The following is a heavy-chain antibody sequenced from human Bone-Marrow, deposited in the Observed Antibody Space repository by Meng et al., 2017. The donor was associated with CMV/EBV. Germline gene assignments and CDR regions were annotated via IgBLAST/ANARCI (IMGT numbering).Heavy chain of an antibody. CDR1: GLTFSHAW. D-gene: IGHD2-15*01. CDR3: ARVNWAAQYKWFDP. J-gene: IGHJ5*01. Sequence: GESLKISCAVSGLTFSHAWMTWVRQTPGKGLEWVTALYSGGSTYYADSVKGRFTISRDNSKNILYLQIDSLRADDTAVYYCARVNWAAQYKWFDPWGQGTLVTVSS. V-gene: IGHV3-66*01. CDR2: LYSGGST.